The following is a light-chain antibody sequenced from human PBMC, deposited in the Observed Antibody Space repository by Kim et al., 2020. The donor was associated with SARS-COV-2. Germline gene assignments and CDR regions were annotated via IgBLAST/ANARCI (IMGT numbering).Light chain of an antibody. Sequence: PGWTTKITYEGKNIGSKKVHWYQEKPGQAPVLVIYYESDRPSEMRGRFSGSNPGNTATLTFSKVEAGDEADYYCQVWDSSSDHWVFGGGAQLTVL. CDR1: NIGSKK. CDR2: YES. V-gene: IGLV3-21*04. CDR3: QVWDSSSDHWV. J-gene: IGLJ3*02.